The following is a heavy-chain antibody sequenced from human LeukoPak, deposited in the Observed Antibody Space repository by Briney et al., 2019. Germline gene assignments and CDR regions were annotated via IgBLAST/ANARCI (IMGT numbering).Heavy chain of an antibody. CDR3: ATEGYGSGSPGFDY. CDR2: IKQDGSEK. Sequence: RGSLRLSCAASGFTFGSYWMSWVRQAPGKGLEWVANIKQDGSEKYYVDSVKGRFTISRDNAKNSLYLQMNSLRAEDTAVYYCATEGYGSGSPGFDYWGQGTLVTVSS. D-gene: IGHD3-10*01. CDR1: GFTFGSYW. V-gene: IGHV3-7*01. J-gene: IGHJ4*02.